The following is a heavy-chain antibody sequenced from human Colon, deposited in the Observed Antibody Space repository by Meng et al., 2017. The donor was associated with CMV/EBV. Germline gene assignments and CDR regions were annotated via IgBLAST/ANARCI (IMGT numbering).Heavy chain of an antibody. J-gene: IGHJ5*02. V-gene: IGHV4-34*01. D-gene: IGHD4-17*01. CDR2: INRSGNT. CDR1: GGSCSGYY. CDR3: ARGGFDSGTKGWFDP. Sequence: YGGSCSGYYWSWIRQPPGKGLEWIGEINRSGNTNYNPSLKSRITISLDTSKNQFSLNLSSVTAADTAVYYCARGGFDSGTKGWFDPWGQGALVTVSS.